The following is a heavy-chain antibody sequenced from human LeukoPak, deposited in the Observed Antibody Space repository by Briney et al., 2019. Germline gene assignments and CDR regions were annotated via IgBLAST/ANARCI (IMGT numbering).Heavy chain of an antibody. Sequence: NLGESLKISCKGSGYNFTSYWIGWVRQLPGKGLEWMGIIYPADSDTRYSPSFQGQVTISTDKSISTAYLQWSSLKASDIAMYYCARLSLHARDFQHRGQGTLVTVSS. CDR1: GYNFTSYW. V-gene: IGHV5-51*01. CDR2: IYPADSDT. J-gene: IGHJ1*01. CDR3: ARLSLHARDFQH.